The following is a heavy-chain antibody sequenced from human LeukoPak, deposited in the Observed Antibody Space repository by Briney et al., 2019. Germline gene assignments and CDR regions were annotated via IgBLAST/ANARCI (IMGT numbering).Heavy chain of an antibody. Sequence: GESLKISCKGSGYSFPNYWIGWVRQLPGKGLELMGIIYPGDSDSTYSPSLQGQVTFSADKSLNTAYLQWSSLKASDTAIYYCARQADGNYGEYYFDYWGQGTLVTVSS. CDR2: IYPGDSDS. CDR1: GYSFPNYW. J-gene: IGHJ4*02. V-gene: IGHV5-51*01. CDR3: ARQADGNYGEYYFDY. D-gene: IGHD4-11*01.